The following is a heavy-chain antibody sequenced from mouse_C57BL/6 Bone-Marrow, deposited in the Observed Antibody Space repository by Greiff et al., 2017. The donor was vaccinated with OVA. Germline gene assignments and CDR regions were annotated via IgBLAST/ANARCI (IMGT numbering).Heavy chain of an antibody. J-gene: IGHJ4*01. Sequence: QVQLQQSGAELAKPGASVKLSCKASGYTFTSYWMHWVKQRPGQGLEWIGYINPSSGYTKYNQKFKDQATLTADKSSSTAYMQLSSLTYEDSAVYDCAPYDYDAYAMDYWGQGTSVTVSS. D-gene: IGHD2-4*01. CDR1: GYTFTSYW. V-gene: IGHV1-7*01. CDR3: APYDYDAYAMDY. CDR2: INPSSGYT.